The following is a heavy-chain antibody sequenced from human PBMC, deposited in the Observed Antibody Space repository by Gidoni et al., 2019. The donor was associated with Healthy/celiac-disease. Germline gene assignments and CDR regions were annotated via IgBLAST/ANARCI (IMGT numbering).Heavy chain of an antibody. V-gene: IGHV3-48*01. CDR3: ARDHYTLTTPVAYYYMDV. Sequence: FQLVASGGGLVLPGGSLSPSCAAPGFTFSSYCLNWVRQAPGKGLEWVSYISSSSSTIYYADSVKGRFTISRDNAKNSLYLQMNSLRAEDTAVYYGARDHYTLTTPVAYYYMDVWGKGTTVTVSS. CDR2: ISSSSSTI. J-gene: IGHJ6*03. D-gene: IGHD4-4*01. CDR1: GFTFSSYC.